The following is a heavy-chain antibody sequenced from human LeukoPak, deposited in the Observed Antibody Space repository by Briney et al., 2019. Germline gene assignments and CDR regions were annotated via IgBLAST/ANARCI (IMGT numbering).Heavy chain of an antibody. CDR1: GYTFTSNY. CDR3: AKSGGSGLPYYYYYMDV. D-gene: IGHD6-19*01. V-gene: IGHV1-46*01. CDR2: ISPSGGST. Sequence: ASVKVSCKAFGYTFTSNYMRWVRQAPGQGPEWMGVISPSGGSTTYAQKFQGRVTLTRDMSTSTDYLELSSLRSEDTAVYYCAKSGGSGLPYYYYYMDVWGKGTTVTISS. J-gene: IGHJ6*03.